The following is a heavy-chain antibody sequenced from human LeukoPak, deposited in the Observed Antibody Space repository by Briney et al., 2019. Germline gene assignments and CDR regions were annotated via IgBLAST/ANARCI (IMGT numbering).Heavy chain of an antibody. D-gene: IGHD6-19*01. J-gene: IGHJ4*02. CDR1: GFMFSNHW. Sequence: QPGGSLKLSCVGSGFMFSNHWMHWVRQGPGKGLMWLSRINTDGSRTTYEDSVQGRFTISRDNAKNTLYLHLDSLRVDDTAMYYCATAVAGFYYFDYWGQGTLVTVSS. CDR2: INTDGSRT. CDR3: ATAVAGFYYFDY. V-gene: IGHV3-74*03.